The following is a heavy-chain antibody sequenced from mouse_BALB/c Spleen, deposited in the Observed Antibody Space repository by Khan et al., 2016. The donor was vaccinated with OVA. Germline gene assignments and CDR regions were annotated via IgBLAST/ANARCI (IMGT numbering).Heavy chain of an antibody. J-gene: IGHJ2*01. CDR2: INPSTGYT. CDR3: ARRGLRWDFDY. CDR1: GYTFINYW. Sequence: QVQLQQSGAELAKPGASVKMSCKASGYTFINYWIIWVKQRPGQGLEWIGYINPSTGYTEYNQNFEDKATLTADKSSSTAYMQLSSLTSEDSAVYCVARRGLRWDFDYWGQGTTLTVSS. D-gene: IGHD1-1*01. V-gene: IGHV1-7*01.